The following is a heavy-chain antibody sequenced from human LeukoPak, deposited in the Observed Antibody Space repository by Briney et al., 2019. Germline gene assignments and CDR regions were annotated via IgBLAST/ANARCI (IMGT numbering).Heavy chain of an antibody. D-gene: IGHD5-24*01. CDR2: IYYSGGT. V-gene: IGHV4-61*01. CDR1: GGSVSSGSYY. J-gene: IGHJ4*02. Sequence: SETLSLTCTVSGGSVSSGSYYWSWIRQPPGKGLEWIGYIYYSGGTNYNPSLKSRVTISVDTSKNQFSLKLSSVTAADTAVYYCAREEMAFDYWGQGTLVTVSS. CDR3: AREEMAFDY.